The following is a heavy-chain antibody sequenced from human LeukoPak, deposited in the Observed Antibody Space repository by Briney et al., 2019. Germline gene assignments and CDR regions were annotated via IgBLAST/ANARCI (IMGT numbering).Heavy chain of an antibody. Sequence: GGSLRLACAASGFTFSSYAMSWVRQAPGKGLEWVSAISGSGGSTYYADSVKGRFTISRDNSKNTLYLQMNSLRAEDTAVYYCAKAGGSNRSYSSSWYYIDYWGQGTLVTVSS. CDR3: AKAGGSNRSYSSSWYYIDY. CDR2: ISGSGGST. CDR1: GFTFSSYA. D-gene: IGHD6-13*01. J-gene: IGHJ4*02. V-gene: IGHV3-23*01.